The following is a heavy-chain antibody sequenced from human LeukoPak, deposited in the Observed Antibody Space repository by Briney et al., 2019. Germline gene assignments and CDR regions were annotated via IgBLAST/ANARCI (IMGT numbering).Heavy chain of an antibody. D-gene: IGHD1-26*01. J-gene: IGHJ4*02. Sequence: PSQTLSLTCAVSGGSISSGGYSWSWIRQPPGKGLEWIGYIYHSGNTYYNPSLKSRVTISVDRSKTQFSLRLSSVTAADTAVYYCASRTGLTGFGSSYYGYWGQGTLVTVSS. CDR1: GGSISSGGYS. CDR2: IYHSGNT. CDR3: ASRTGLTGFGSSYYGY. V-gene: IGHV4-30-2*01.